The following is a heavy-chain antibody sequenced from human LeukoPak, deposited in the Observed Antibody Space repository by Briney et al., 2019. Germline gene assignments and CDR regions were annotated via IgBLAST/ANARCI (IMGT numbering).Heavy chain of an antibody. CDR2: INEDGSST. D-gene: IGHD3-10*01. CDR3: TTDTFGARDS. V-gene: IGHV3-74*01. J-gene: IGHJ4*02. CDR1: GYTFSRYW. Sequence: GGSLRLSCAASGYTFSRYWMHWVRQGPGKGLVRVSRINEDGSSTSYAESVRGRFTISRDNAKNTLYLQMNSLRAEDAAVYYCTTDTFGARDSWGQGTLVTVSS.